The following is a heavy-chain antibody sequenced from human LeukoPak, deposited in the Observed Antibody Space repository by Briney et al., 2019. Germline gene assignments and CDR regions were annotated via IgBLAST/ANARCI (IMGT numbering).Heavy chain of an antibody. D-gene: IGHD6-6*01. Sequence: GSLRLSCAASGFTFSSYWMHWVRQAPGKGLVWVSRINSDGTSTSYADSVKGRFTISRDNAKNTLDLQMNSLRAEDTAVYYCTRDYSSSSGRAFDIWGQGTMVTVSS. CDR1: GFTFSSYW. V-gene: IGHV3-74*01. CDR3: TRDYSSSSGRAFDI. CDR2: INSDGTST. J-gene: IGHJ3*02.